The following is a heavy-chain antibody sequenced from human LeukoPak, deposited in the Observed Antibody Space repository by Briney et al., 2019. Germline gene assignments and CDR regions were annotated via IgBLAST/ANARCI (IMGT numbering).Heavy chain of an antibody. Sequence: SETLSLTCAVYGASFSGYYWVWIRQPPGKGLEWIASIRHSGSTHYNPSLKSRVTISVDTSKNQFSLKLSSVTAADTAVYYCARLVRGVGYWYFDLWGRGTLVTVSS. D-gene: IGHD3-10*01. CDR1: GASFSGYY. CDR2: IRHSGST. CDR3: ARLVRGVGYWYFDL. J-gene: IGHJ2*01. V-gene: IGHV4-34*01.